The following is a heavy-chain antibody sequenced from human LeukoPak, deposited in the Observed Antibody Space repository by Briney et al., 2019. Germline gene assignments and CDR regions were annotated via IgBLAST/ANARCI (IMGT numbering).Heavy chain of an antibody. D-gene: IGHD3-16*01. CDR3: ARDSPGLYGMDV. Sequence: PSETLSLTCTVSGGSISSGGYSWSWIRQHPGKGLEWIGYIYYSGSTYYNPSLKSRVTISVDTSKNQFSLKLSSVTAADTAVYYCARDSPGLYGMDVWGQGTTVTVSS. J-gene: IGHJ6*02. CDR2: IYYSGST. CDR1: GGSISSGGYS. V-gene: IGHV4-31*03.